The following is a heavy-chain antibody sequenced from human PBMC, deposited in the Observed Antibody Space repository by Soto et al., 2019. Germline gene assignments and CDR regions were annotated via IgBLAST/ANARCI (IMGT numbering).Heavy chain of an antibody. D-gene: IGHD6-6*01. CDR2: INHSGST. Sequence: PSETLSLTCAVYGGPFSGYSWSWIRRLPGKGREWIGEINHSGSTNYNPSLKSRVTISVDTSKNQFSLKLSSVTAADTAVYYCAGLPWSIAARPGVHYYYYYMDVWGKGTTVTVSS. J-gene: IGHJ6*03. V-gene: IGHV4-34*01. CDR1: GGPFSGYS. CDR3: AGLPWSIAARPGVHYYYYYMDV.